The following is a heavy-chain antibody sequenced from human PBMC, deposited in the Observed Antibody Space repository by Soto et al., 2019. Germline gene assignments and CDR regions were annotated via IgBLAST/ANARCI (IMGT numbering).Heavy chain of an antibody. CDR3: ARDELPYTPNFDY. V-gene: IGHV1-18*04. CDR2: ISAYNGNT. Sequence: ASVKVSCKASGYTFTGYYMHWVRQAPGQGLEWMGWISAYNGNTNYAQKLQGRVTMTTDTPTSTAYMELRSLRSDDTAVYYCARDELPYTPNFDYWGQGALVTVSS. D-gene: IGHD1-7*01. J-gene: IGHJ4*02. CDR1: GYTFTGYY.